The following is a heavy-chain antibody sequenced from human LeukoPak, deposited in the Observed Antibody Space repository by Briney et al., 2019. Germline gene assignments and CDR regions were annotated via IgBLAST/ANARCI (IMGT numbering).Heavy chain of an antibody. CDR1: GGSISSGDYY. Sequence: SQTLSLTCTVSGGSISSGDYYWSWIRQPPGKGLEWIGYIYYSGSTYYNSSLQSRVTISGNTSKNQFSLKLSSVTAADTAMYYCARGVSFYDNSGYYYWGQGTLVTVSS. J-gene: IGHJ4*02. V-gene: IGHV4-30-4*01. CDR3: ARGVSFYDNSGYYY. CDR2: IYYSGST. D-gene: IGHD3-22*01.